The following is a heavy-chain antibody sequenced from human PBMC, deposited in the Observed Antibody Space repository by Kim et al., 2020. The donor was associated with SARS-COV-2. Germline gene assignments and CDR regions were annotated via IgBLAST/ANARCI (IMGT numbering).Heavy chain of an antibody. CDR2: IYHTGTA. V-gene: IGHV4-30-4*01. J-gene: IGHJ6*02. D-gene: IGHD5-12*01. CDR3: ARGGDGYKSYFYYGMDV. CDR1: GASISGIDFY. Sequence: SETLSLTCAVSGASISGIDFYWNWVRQPPGKGLEWLGYIYHTGTAYYNPSLKSRATISVDTSKNQLSLNLRSVTAADTAVYYCARGGDGYKSYFYYGMDVWGQGTTVTVSS.